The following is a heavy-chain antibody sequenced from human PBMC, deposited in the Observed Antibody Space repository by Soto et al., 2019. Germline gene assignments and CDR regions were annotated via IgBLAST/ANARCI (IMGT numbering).Heavy chain of an antibody. CDR1: GFTFSSYW. J-gene: IGHJ4*02. V-gene: IGHV3-7*01. CDR2: IKHDGSET. D-gene: IGHD4-4*01. CDR3: ARDDYNWARDY. Sequence: EVQLVESGGGLVQPGGSLRLSWSASGFTFSSYWMSWVRQAPGKGLEWVANIKHDGSETYYVDSVKGRFTISRDNAKNSLYLQMHSLRAEDTAVYYCARDDYNWARDYWGQGTLVTVSS.